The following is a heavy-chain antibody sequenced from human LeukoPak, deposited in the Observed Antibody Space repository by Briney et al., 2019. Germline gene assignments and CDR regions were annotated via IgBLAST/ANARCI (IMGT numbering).Heavy chain of an antibody. CDR3: ATDNYDSTGYPVTFGN. J-gene: IGHJ4*02. CDR2: FVPEDGET. V-gene: IGHV1-24*01. D-gene: IGHD3-22*01. CDR1: GYTLTELS. Sequence: ASVKVSCKVSGYTLTELSMHWVRQALGKGLEWMGGFVPEDGETIYAQKFQGRVTMTEDTSTDTAYMELSSLRSEDTAVYYCATDNYDSTGYPVTFGNWGQGTLVTVSS.